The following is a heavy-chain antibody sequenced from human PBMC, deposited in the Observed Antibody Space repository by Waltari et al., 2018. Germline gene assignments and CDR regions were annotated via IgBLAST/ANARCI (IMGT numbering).Heavy chain of an antibody. V-gene: IGHV3-21*02. Sequence: EVQLVESGGGLVKPGGSLRLSCAASGFTFNTYTMNWVRQAPGKGLERVSAMRSTSSDIDYADSVKGRFTISRDNAKSSLYLQLNSLRAEDTAVYYCAGGYSSYYGMDVWGQGTTVTVSS. CDR1: GFTFNTYT. CDR2: MRSTSSDI. CDR3: AGGYSSYYGMDV. J-gene: IGHJ6*02. D-gene: IGHD6-13*01.